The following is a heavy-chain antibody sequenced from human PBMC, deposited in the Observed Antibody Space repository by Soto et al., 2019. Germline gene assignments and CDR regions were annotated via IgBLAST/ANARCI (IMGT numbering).Heavy chain of an antibody. V-gene: IGHV3-7*01. Sequence: EVQLVESGGGLVRPGGSLRLSCAASGFTFTGYCMNWVRQAPGEGLEWVATINQDGSEKYYVDSVKGRFTISRDNVENSLSLQMNSLSAVDTAVYYCTRGGCNTERYNCSDSWGQGTLVTVSS. CDR3: TRGGCNTERYNCSDS. CDR2: INQDGSEK. CDR1: GFTFTGYC. D-gene: IGHD1-20*01. J-gene: IGHJ4*02.